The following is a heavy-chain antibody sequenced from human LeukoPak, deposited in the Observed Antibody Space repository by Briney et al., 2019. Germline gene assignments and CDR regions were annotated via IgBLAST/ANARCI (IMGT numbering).Heavy chain of an antibody. CDR3: ARDYDYGDYADDY. CDR2: IIPILGIA. D-gene: IGHD4-17*01. J-gene: IGHJ4*02. Sequence: SVKVSCKASGGTFSSYAISWVRQAPGQGLEWMGRIIPILGIANYAQKFQGRVTITADKSTSTAYMELSSLRSEDTAVYYRARDYDYGDYADDYWGQGTLVTVSS. V-gene: IGHV1-69*04. CDR1: GGTFSSYA.